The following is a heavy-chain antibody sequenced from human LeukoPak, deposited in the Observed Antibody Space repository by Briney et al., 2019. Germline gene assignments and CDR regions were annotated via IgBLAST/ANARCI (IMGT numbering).Heavy chain of an antibody. CDR2: ISGSGGST. J-gene: IGHJ4*02. CDR1: GLTFTNYG. V-gene: IGHV3-23*01. D-gene: IGHD3-22*01. CDR3: AKDLLGPMIEYYFDY. Sequence: PGTPLRLSCVASGLTFTNYGFHWVRQAPGRGLEWVSSISGSGGSTYYADSVKGRFTISRDSSKNTLYLQMNSLRAEDTAIYFCAKDLLGPMIEYYFDYWGQGTLVTVSS.